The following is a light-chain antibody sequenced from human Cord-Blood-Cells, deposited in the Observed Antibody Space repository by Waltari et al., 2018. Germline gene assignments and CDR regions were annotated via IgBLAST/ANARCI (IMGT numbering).Light chain of an antibody. V-gene: IGLV3-19*01. CDR1: SRRSYS. J-gene: IGLJ3*02. CDR2: GKN. Sequence: SSELTQDPAVSVAVGQTVRITCQGGSRRSYSASWYQKKPGQAPVLVIYGKNNRPSGIPDRFSGSSSGNTASLTITGAQAEDEADYYCNSRDSSGNHWVFGGGTKLTVL. CDR3: NSRDSSGNHWV.